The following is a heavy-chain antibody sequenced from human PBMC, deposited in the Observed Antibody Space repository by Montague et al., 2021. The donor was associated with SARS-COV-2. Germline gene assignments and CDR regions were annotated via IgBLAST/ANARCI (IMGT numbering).Heavy chain of an antibody. CDR2: IYFGGGT. V-gene: IGHV4-39*07. D-gene: IGHD5-12*01. Sequence: SETLSLTCTVSGGSISSSNYFWGWIRQPPGKGLEWIGSIYFGGGTYYNPSLKSRVTISVDTSKNHFSLKLTSVTAADTAVYYCARDVGKGFSGYETGGGFDDWGQGTPVTVSS. J-gene: IGHJ4*02. CDR1: GGSISSSNYF. CDR3: ARDVGKGFSGYETGGGFDD.